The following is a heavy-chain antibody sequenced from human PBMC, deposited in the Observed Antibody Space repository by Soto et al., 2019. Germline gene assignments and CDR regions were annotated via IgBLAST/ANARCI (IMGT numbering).Heavy chain of an antibody. Sequence: QVQFVQSEAEVKKPGASVKVSCKASGYTFTTYAIHWVRQAPGQRLEWMGWINAANGNTKYSKKFQGRVTITRDTSASTVYMELSSLRSDDTGVYSCARLLSFGELSLDYWGQGTLVTVSS. D-gene: IGHD3-10*01. CDR3: ARLLSFGELSLDY. J-gene: IGHJ4*02. CDR2: INAANGNT. V-gene: IGHV1-3*01. CDR1: GYTFTTYA.